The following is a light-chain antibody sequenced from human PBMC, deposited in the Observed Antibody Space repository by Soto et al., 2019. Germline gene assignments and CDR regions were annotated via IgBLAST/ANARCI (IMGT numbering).Light chain of an antibody. Sequence: QSALTQPASVSGSPGQSITISCTGTSSDVGGYNYVSWYQQLPGKAPKLMIYDVSDRPSGVSYRFSGSKSGNTASLTISGLQAEDEADYFCSSYSISTAYLFGTGTKLTVL. V-gene: IGLV2-14*01. J-gene: IGLJ1*01. CDR1: SSDVGGYNY. CDR3: SSYSISTAYL. CDR2: DVS.